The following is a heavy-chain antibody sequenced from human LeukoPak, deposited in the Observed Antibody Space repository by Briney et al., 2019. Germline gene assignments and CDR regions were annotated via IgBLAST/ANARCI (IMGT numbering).Heavy chain of an antibody. Sequence: GGSLRLSXAASGFTFRAYDMQWVRQAPGKGPEWVSGISRSGSTYYRDSVKGRFTISRDNYKNTLYLQMNSLRAEDTAVYYCAKGGYFAFDIWGQGTMVTVSS. D-gene: IGHD2-2*03. CDR2: ISRSGST. J-gene: IGHJ3*02. CDR3: AKGGYFAFDI. CDR1: GFTFRAYD. V-gene: IGHV3-23*01.